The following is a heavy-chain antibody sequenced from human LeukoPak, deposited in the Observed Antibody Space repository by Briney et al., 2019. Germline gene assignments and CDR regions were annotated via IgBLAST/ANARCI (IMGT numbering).Heavy chain of an antibody. CDR1: DDSITMYY. CDR2: VDHTGST. Sequence: SETLSLTCSVSDDSITMYYWTWIRQPPGKGLEWIGYVDHTGSTNFNPSLNGRVSISRDTSKNHFSLTLSSVTAADTAVYYCARSDGYGLVGIWGQGTMVTVSS. V-gene: IGHV4-59*12. CDR3: ARSDGYGLVGI. D-gene: IGHD3-10*01. J-gene: IGHJ3*02.